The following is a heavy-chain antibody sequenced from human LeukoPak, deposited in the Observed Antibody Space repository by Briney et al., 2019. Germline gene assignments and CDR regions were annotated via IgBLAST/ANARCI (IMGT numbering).Heavy chain of an antibody. CDR3: ARGARAGYNLEPFDN. D-gene: IGHD5-24*01. V-gene: IGHV4-59*08. Sequence: SETLSLTCTVSGGSISGYYWSWIRQPPGKGLEWIGYIYNSGSTKYNPSLKSRVTISVDTSKNQISLKLSSVTAADTAVYYCARGARAGYNLEPFDNWGQGTLVTVSS. J-gene: IGHJ4*02. CDR1: GGSISGYY. CDR2: IYNSGST.